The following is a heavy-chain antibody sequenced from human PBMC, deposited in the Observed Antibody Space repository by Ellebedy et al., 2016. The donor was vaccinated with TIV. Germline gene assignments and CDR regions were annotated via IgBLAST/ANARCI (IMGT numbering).Heavy chain of an antibody. CDR1: GYTFTSYG. Sequence: AASVKVSCKASGYTFTSYGISWVRQAPGQGLEWMGWISAYNGYTNYAQKLQGRVTMTTNTSTSTAYMELRSLRSYDTAVYYCARVASGYNWFDPWGQGTLVTVSS. D-gene: IGHD3-10*01. J-gene: IGHJ5*02. V-gene: IGHV1-18*01. CDR3: ARVASGYNWFDP. CDR2: ISAYNGYT.